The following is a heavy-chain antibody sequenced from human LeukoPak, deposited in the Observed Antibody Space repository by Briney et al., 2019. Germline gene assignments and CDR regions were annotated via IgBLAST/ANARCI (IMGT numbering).Heavy chain of an antibody. CDR3: ARVDYYDSSAYPPFDF. CDR1: GFTFSSYE. D-gene: IGHD3-22*01. CDR2: ISSGGSTI. J-gene: IGHJ4*02. V-gene: IGHV3-48*03. Sequence: GGSLRLSCAASGFTFSSYEMNWVRQAPGKGLEWVSYISSGGSTIYYADSVKGRFTISRDNAKNSLYLHMNSLRAEDTAVYYCARVDYYDSSAYPPFDFWGQGTLVTVSS.